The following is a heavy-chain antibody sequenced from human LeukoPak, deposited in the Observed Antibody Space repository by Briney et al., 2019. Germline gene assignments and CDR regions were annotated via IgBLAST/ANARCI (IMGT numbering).Heavy chain of an antibody. CDR3: ARHRRITMLAAVTYSHYYSLDV. Sequence: SETLSLTCTVSGGSINSSNYYWGWIRQPPGKGLEWIGSIYYSGSTYYSPSLKSRVTISVDTSKNQFSLKLSSVTAADTAVYYCARHRRITMLAAVTYSHYYSLDVWGKGTTVTISS. CDR2: IYYSGST. J-gene: IGHJ6*03. CDR1: GGSINSSNYY. D-gene: IGHD3-22*01. V-gene: IGHV4-39*01.